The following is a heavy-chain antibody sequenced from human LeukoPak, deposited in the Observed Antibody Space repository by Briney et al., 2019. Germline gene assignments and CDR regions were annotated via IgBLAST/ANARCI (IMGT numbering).Heavy chain of an antibody. CDR3: ARRIAAAGVWFDP. CDR1: GFTFSSYW. J-gene: IGHJ5*02. CDR2: IKQDGSEK. Sequence: GGSLRLSCAASGFTFSSYWMSWVRQAPGKGLEWVANIKQDGSEKYYVDSVKGRSTISRDNAKNSLYLQMNSLRAEDTAVYYCARRIAAAGVWFDPWGQGTLVTVSS. D-gene: IGHD6-13*01. V-gene: IGHV3-7*01.